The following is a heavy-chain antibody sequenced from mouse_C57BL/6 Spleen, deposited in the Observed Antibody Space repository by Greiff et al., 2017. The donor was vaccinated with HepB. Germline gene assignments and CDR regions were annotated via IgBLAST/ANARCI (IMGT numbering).Heavy chain of an antibody. J-gene: IGHJ4*01. V-gene: IGHV1-81*01. CDR2: IYPRSGNT. D-gene: IGHD3-2*02. CDR1: GYTFTSYG. Sequence: VQRVESGAELARPGASVKLSCKASGYTFTSYGISWVKQRTGQGLEWIGEIYPRSGNTYYNEKFKGKATLTADKSSSTAYMELRSLTSEDSAVYFCASEAAQAMDYWGQGTSVTVSS. CDR3: ASEAAQAMDY.